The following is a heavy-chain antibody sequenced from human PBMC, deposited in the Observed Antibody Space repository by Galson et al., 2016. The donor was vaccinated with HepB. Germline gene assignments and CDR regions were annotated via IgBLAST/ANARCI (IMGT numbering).Heavy chain of an antibody. D-gene: IGHD6-19*01. CDR2: ITGSDGST. J-gene: IGHJ4*02. CDR3: AKGSNGWTKFIDF. Sequence: SLRLSCAASGFTFTNYAMSWVRQAPGKGLEWVSGITGSDGSTRYADSVKGRVIISRDNSKDTLYLQMDSLIAEDPAVYYCAKGSNGWTKFIDFWGQGTLVTVSS. CDR1: GFTFTNYA. V-gene: IGHV3-23*01.